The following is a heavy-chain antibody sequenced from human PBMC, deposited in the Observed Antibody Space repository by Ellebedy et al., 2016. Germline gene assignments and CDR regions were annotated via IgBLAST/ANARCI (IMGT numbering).Heavy chain of an antibody. CDR2: IYYSGST. D-gene: IGHD4-11*01. CDR1: GGSISSYY. CDR3: ARAPHDYLFDY. J-gene: IGHJ4*02. V-gene: IGHV4-59*12. Sequence: SETLSLXXTVSGGSISSYYWSWIRQPPGKGLEWIGYIYYSGSTNYNPSLKSRVTISVDTSKNQFSLKLSSVTAADTAVYYCARAPHDYLFDYWGQGTLVTVSS.